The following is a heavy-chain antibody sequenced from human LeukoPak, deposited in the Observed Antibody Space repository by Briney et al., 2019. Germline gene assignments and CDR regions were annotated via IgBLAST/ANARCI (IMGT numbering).Heavy chain of an antibody. CDR2: IRNDGRNK. CDR3: ARDLSAGVVVAAASDY. Sequence: PGGSLRLSCGAPGFTFSSYGMHWVRQAPGKGLEWVAFIRNDGRNKYYADSVKGRFTISRDNSKNTLYLQMNSLRAEDTAVYYCARDLSAGVVVAAASDYWGQGTLVTVSS. V-gene: IGHV3-30*02. D-gene: IGHD2-15*01. J-gene: IGHJ4*02. CDR1: GFTFSSYG.